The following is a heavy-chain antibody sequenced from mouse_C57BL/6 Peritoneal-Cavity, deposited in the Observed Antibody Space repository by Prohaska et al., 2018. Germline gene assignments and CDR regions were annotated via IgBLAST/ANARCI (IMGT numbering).Heavy chain of an antibody. V-gene: IGHV11-2*01. D-gene: IGHD2-1*01. CDR3: MRYGNYWYFDV. CDR2: INSDGSAI. CDR1: VFTFSAFS. J-gene: IGHJ1*03. Sequence: VQLLETGGGLVQPGGSRGLSCAGSVFTFSAFSMSWVRQTPGKTMAWIGDINSDGSAINYAPSIKDRFTIFRDNDKSTLYLQMSNVRSEDTATYFCMRYGNYWYFDVWGTGTTVTVSS.